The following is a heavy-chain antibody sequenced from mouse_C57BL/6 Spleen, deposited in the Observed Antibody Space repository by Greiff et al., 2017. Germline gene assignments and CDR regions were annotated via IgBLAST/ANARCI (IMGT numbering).Heavy chain of an antibody. CDR2: IDPETGGT. CDR3: TRSYGSSYAWFAY. V-gene: IGHV1-15*01. D-gene: IGHD1-1*01. J-gene: IGHJ3*01. CDR1: GYTFTDYE. Sequence: QVQLQQSGAELVRPGASVTLSCKASGYTFTDYEMHWVKQTPVHGLEWIGAIDPETGGTAYNQKFKGKAILTAAKSSSTAYMELRSLTSEDSAVYYCTRSYGSSYAWFAYWGQGTLVTVSA.